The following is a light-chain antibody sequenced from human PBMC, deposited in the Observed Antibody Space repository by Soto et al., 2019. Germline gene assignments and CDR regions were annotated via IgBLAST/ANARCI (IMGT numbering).Light chain of an antibody. J-gene: IGKJ4*01. Sequence: EVVLTQSPGTLSLFPGAIATLSSSASQSGSSSYLAWYQQKPGQAPRLLIYGASNRATGIPDRFSGSGSGTDFTLTISRLEPEDFAVYYCQQYGSSALTFGGGTKVDIK. V-gene: IGKV3-20*01. CDR1: QSGSSSY. CDR2: GAS. CDR3: QQYGSSALT.